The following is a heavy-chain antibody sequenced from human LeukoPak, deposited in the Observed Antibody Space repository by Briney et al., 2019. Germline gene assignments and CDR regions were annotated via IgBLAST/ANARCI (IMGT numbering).Heavy chain of an antibody. CDR1: GFTFSTYW. Sequence: GGSLRLSCAASGFTFSTYWMHWVRQAPGKGMVWVSRIKSDGSTNYADSVKGRFTISRDNAKNTLSLQMNSLRPEDTGVYYCARAPSEIGGYYPEYFRHWGQGTLVTVSS. D-gene: IGHD3-22*01. V-gene: IGHV3-74*01. CDR2: IKSDGST. CDR3: ARAPSEIGGYYPEYFRH. J-gene: IGHJ1*01.